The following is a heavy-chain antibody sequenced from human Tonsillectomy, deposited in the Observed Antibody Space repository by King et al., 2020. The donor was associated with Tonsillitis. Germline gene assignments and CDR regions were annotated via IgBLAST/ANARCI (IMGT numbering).Heavy chain of an antibody. CDR3: ARPGGSGAVDY. Sequence: VQLVESGGGVVQPGRSLRLSCAASGFTFSSYGMHWVRQAPGKGLEWVAVIWYDGSNKYYADFVKGRITISRDNSKNTLYLQMNSLRAADTAVYYCARPGGSGAVDYWGQGTLVTVSS. CDR1: GFTFSSYG. CDR2: IWYDGSNK. V-gene: IGHV3-33*01. D-gene: IGHD3-10*01. J-gene: IGHJ4*02.